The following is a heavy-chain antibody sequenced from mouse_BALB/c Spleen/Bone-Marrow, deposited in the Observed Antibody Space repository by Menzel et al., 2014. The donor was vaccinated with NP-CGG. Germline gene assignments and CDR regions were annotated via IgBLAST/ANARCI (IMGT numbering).Heavy chain of an antibody. J-gene: IGHJ3*01. Sequence: EVKVVESGGGLVQPGGSLRLSCATSGFTFTDYYMSWVRQPPGKAPEWLGFIRNKANGYTTEYSASVKGRFTISRDNSQSILYLQMNTLRAEDSATYYCARDRRYDLAWFAYWGQGTLVTVSA. V-gene: IGHV7-3*02. CDR1: GFTFTDYY. D-gene: IGHD2-14*01. CDR2: IRNKANGYTT. CDR3: ARDRRYDLAWFAY.